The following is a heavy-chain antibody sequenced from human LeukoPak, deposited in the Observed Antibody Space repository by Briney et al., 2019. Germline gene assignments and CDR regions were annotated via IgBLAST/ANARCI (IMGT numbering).Heavy chain of an antibody. Sequence: ASVKVSCKASGYTFASYYMQWVREAPGQGLEWMAIINPSGGSTTYAQKFQGRVTMTRDTSTSTVYMDLSSLRSEDTAVYYCARDSTPTYYSGTYYFEYWGQGTLVTVSS. CDR1: GYTFASYY. J-gene: IGHJ4*02. CDR3: ARDSTPTYYSGTYYFEY. CDR2: INPSGGST. V-gene: IGHV1-46*01. D-gene: IGHD1-26*01.